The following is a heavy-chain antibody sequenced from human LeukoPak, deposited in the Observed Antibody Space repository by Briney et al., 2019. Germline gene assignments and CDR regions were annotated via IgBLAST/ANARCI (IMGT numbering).Heavy chain of an antibody. D-gene: IGHD2-2*01. CDR1: GASISSYY. CDR3: ARHYCTGTSCYRFDP. Sequence: PSETLSLTCTVSGASISSYYWSWIRQSPGKGLEWIGYIYYTENTNYNPSLKSRVTISVDTSKTQFSLKLSSVTAADTAVYYCARHYCTGTSCYRFDPWGQGTLVTVSS. CDR2: IYYTENT. V-gene: IGHV4-59*08. J-gene: IGHJ5*02.